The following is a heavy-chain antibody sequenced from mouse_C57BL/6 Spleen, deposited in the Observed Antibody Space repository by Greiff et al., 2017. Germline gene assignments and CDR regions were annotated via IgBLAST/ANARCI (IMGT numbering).Heavy chain of an antibody. V-gene: IGHV8-12*01. J-gene: IGHJ3*01. CDR3: ARGVIQDGYYWFAY. CDR1: GFSLSTSGMG. Sequence: QVQLKQSGPGILQSSQTLSLTCSFSGFSLSTSGMGVSWIRQPSGKGLEWLAHIYWDDDKRYNPSLKSRLTISKDTSRNQVFLKITSVDTADTATYYCARGVIQDGYYWFAYWGQGTLVTVSA. D-gene: IGHD2-3*01. CDR2: IYWDDDK.